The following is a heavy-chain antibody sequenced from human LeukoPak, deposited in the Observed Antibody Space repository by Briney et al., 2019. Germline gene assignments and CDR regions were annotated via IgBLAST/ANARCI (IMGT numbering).Heavy chain of an antibody. J-gene: IGHJ3*02. D-gene: IGHD6-19*01. CDR1: GYTFTSYD. CDR2: MNPNSGST. V-gene: IGHV1-8*01. Sequence: ASVKVSCKASGYTFTSYDINWVRQATGQGLEWMGWMNPNSGSTGYAQKFQGRVTMTRNTSISTAYMELSSLRSEDTAVYYCAKQSSGWYWGAFDIWGQGTMVTVSS. CDR3: AKQSSGWYWGAFDI.